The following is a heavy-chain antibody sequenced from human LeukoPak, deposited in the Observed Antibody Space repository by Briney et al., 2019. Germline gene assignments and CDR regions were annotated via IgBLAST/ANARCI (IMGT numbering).Heavy chain of an antibody. J-gene: IGHJ6*02. CDR2: IYHSGST. CDR1: GGSINYYY. Sequence: PSETLSLTCTVSGGSINYYYWSWIRQPPGKGLEWIGYIYHSGSTNYNPSLKSRVTISVDTSKNQFSLKLSSVTAADTAVYYCARGGDGNSSGWQYYYYGMDVWGQGTTVTVSS. V-gene: IGHV4-59*12. D-gene: IGHD6-19*01. CDR3: ARGGDGNSSGWQYYYYGMDV.